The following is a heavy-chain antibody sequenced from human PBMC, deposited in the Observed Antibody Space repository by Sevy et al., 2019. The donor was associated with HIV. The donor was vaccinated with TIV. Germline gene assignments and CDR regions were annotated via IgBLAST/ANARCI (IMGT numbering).Heavy chain of an antibody. J-gene: IGHJ4*02. D-gene: IGHD3-22*01. CDR2: FDPEDGET. Sequence: ASVKVSCKVSGYTLTELSMHWVRQAPGKGLEWMGRFDPEDGETIFAQKFQGRVTMTEDTCTDTAYMELSSLRSEDTAVYYCATAREYYEDSSGYLDYWGQGTLVTVSS. CDR1: GYTLTELS. CDR3: ATAREYYEDSSGYLDY. V-gene: IGHV1-24*01.